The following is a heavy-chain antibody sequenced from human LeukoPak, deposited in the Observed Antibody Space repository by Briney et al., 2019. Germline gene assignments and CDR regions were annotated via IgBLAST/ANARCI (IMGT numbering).Heavy chain of an antibody. V-gene: IGHV4-61*02. CDR2: IYTSGST. Sequence: SETLSLTCTVSGGSISSGSYYWSWIRQPAGKGLEWIVRIYTSGSTNYNPSLKSRVTISVDTSKNQFSLKLSSVTAADTAVYYCASRSRSIDSSGYFSYWGQGTLVTVSS. D-gene: IGHD3-22*01. J-gene: IGHJ4*02. CDR1: GGSISSGSYY. CDR3: ASRSRSIDSSGYFSY.